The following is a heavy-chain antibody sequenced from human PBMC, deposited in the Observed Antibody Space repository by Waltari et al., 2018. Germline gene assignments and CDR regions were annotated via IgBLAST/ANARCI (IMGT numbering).Heavy chain of an antibody. CDR2: IYSGGGT. V-gene: IGHV3-53*02. J-gene: IGHJ4*02. D-gene: IGHD2-8*01. CDR1: GLTVSSNF. CDR3: ARDHNGAALDY. Sequence: EVQLVETGGGSIQPGGSLRLSGAASGLTVSSNFMSWVRQAPGKGLEWVSVIYSGGGTDYADSVKGRFTISRDNSKNTMYLQMSSLRAEDTAVYYCARDHNGAALDYWGQGTLVTVSS.